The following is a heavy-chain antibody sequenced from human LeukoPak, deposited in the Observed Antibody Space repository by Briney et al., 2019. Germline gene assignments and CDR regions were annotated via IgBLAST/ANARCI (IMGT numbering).Heavy chain of an antibody. CDR1: GFTLDDYG. D-gene: IGHD5-24*01. V-gene: IGHV3-20*04. CDR3: AKQTTDGYSPFDY. J-gene: IGHJ4*02. CDR2: INWNGGST. Sequence: GGSLRLSCADSGFTLDDYGMSWVRQAPGKGLEWVSGINWNGGSTGYADSVKGRFTISRDNAKNSLYLQMNSLRAEDTALYYCAKQTTDGYSPFDYWGQGTLVTVSS.